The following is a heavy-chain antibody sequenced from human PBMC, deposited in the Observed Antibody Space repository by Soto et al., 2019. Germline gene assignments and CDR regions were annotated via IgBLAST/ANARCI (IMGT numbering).Heavy chain of an antibody. D-gene: IGHD3-10*01. CDR3: ARTRSGSGSYYF. CDR2: IYYSGST. J-gene: IGHJ4*02. V-gene: IGHV4-39*01. CDR1: GGYISSSSSDY. Sequence: QLQLQESGPGLVKPSETLSLICTVSGGYISSSSSDYWGWIRQPPGKGLEWIGSIYYSGSTYYNPSLKSRLTISVDTSKNQFSLKLSSVTAADTAVYYCARTRSGSGSYYFWGQGTLVTVSS.